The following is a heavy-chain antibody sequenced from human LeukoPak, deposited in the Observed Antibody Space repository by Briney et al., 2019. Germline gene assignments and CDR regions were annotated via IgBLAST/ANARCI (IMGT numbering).Heavy chain of an antibody. CDR3: ARREFYYASYGVDV. CDR2: ISGSGGGT. CDR1: GFTFSSYA. V-gene: IGHV3-23*01. D-gene: IGHD3-10*01. J-gene: IGHJ6*02. Sequence: GGSLRLPCAASGFTFSSYAMSWVRQAPGKGLDWVSTISGSGGGTYYADSVRGRFTISRDNSKNTLYLQMNNLRAEDTAVYYCARREFYYASYGVDVWGHGTSVTVSS.